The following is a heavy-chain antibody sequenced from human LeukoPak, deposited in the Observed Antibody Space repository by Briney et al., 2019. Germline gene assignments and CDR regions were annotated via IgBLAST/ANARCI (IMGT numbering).Heavy chain of an antibody. D-gene: IGHD3-22*01. V-gene: IGHV3-21*01. CDR3: AREVPADYYDSSGYYTYDY. CDR1: GFTFSSYA. J-gene: IGHJ4*02. CDR2: ISSSSSYI. Sequence: GGSLRLSCAASGFTFSSYAMSWVRQAPGKGLEWVSSISSSSSYIYYADSVKGRFTISRDNAKNSLYLQMNSLRAEDTAVYYCAREVPADYYDSSGYYTYDYWGQGTLVTVSS.